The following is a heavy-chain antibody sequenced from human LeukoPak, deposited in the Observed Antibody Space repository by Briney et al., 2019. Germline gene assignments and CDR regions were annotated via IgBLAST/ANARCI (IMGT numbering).Heavy chain of an antibody. V-gene: IGHV4-59*12. J-gene: IGHJ5*02. CDR3: ARMGGYCSSTSCYDSWFDP. D-gene: IGHD2-2*01. Sequence: SETLSLTCTVSGGSISSYYWSWIRQPPGKGLEWIGYIYYSGSTNYNPSLKSRVTISVDTSKNQFSLKLSSVTAADTAVYYCARMGGYCSSTSCYDSWFDPWGQGTLVTVSS. CDR2: IYYSGST. CDR1: GGSISSYY.